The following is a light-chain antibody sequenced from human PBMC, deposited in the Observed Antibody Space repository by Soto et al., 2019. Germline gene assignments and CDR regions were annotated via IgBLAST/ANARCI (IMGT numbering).Light chain of an antibody. V-gene: IGLV2-14*01. Sequence: ALTQPASVSGSPGQSITISCTGTNNDVGAYPYVSWYQQHPGTAPKLIIYEVTNRPSGISDRFSGSKSGNTASLTISGLQAEDESDYYCSSFATSGTTVIFGGGTKLTVL. CDR2: EVT. CDR3: SSFATSGTTVI. CDR1: NNDVGAYPY. J-gene: IGLJ2*01.